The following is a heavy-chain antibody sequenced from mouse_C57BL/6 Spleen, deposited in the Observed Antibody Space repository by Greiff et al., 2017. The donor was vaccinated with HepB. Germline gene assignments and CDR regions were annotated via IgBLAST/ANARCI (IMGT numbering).Heavy chain of an antibody. V-gene: IGHV5-17*01. CDR2: ISSGSSTI. D-gene: IGHD1-1*01. Sequence: EVQRVESGGGLVKPGGSLKLSCAASGFTFSDYGMHWVRQAPEKGLEWVAYISSGSSTIYYADTVKGRFTISRDNAKNTLFLQMTSLRSEDTAMYDCARGDYYGSGAMDYWGQGTSVTVSS. CDR3: ARGDYYGSGAMDY. J-gene: IGHJ4*01. CDR1: GFTFSDYG.